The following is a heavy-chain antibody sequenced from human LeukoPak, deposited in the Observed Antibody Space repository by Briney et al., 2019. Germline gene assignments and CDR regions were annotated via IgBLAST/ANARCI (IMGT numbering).Heavy chain of an antibody. CDR3: VRDRTKYCSSTSCPLDY. CDR1: GYTFTGYY. CDR2: INPHSGGT. J-gene: IGHJ4*02. V-gene: IGHV1-2*02. D-gene: IGHD2-2*01. Sequence: ASVKVSCKASGYTFTGYYLHWVRQAPGQGLEWMGWINPHSGGTNYAQKFQGRVTMTRDTSISTAYMELSRLRSDDTAVYYCVRDRTKYCSSTSCPLDYWGQGTLVTVSS.